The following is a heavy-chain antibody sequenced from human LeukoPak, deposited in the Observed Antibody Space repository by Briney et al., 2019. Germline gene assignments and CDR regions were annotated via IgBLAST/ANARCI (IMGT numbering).Heavy chain of an antibody. Sequence: ASVKVSFKASGYAFTSYGISWVRQAPGQGLEWMGWISAYNGNTNYAQKLPGRVTMTTDTSTSKASMELRSLRSDDTAVYYCARGRLLLVELFDYWGQGTLVTVSS. CDR1: GYAFTSYG. J-gene: IGHJ4*02. V-gene: IGHV1-18*01. CDR2: ISAYNGNT. D-gene: IGHD2-21*02. CDR3: ARGRLLLVELFDY.